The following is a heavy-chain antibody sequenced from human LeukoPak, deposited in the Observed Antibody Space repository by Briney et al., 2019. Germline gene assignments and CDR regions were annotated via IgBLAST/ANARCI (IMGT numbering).Heavy chain of an antibody. CDR3: TRDQTPYY. CDR2: IKQDGSHK. J-gene: IGHJ4*02. V-gene: IGHV3-7*03. Sequence: GSLRLSCAASGFTLRSNWMSWVRQAPGKGLEWVANIKQDGSHKNYADSVKGRFTISRDNAKNSLYLQMNSLKTEDTAVYYCTRDQTPYYWGQGTLVTVSS. CDR1: GFTLRSNW.